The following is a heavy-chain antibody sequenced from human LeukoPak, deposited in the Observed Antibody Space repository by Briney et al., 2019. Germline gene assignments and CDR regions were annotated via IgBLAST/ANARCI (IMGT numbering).Heavy chain of an antibody. V-gene: IGHV3-23*01. J-gene: IGHJ4*02. Sequence: GGSLRLSCAASGFTFASYAMRWVRQAPGKGLEWVSSITNNGDTTYYADSVKGRFTISRDNSKNTLYLQMNSLRAEDTAVYYCAKRSDYGGDWNYFDYWGQGTLVTVSS. D-gene: IGHD4-23*01. CDR1: GFTFASYA. CDR2: ITNNGDTT. CDR3: AKRSDYGGDWNYFDY.